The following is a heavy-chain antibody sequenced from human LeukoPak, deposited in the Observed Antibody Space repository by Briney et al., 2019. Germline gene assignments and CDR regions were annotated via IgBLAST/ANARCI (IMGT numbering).Heavy chain of an antibody. Sequence: KSGGSLRLSCAASGFTFSSYSMNWVRQAPGKGLEWASSISSSSSYIYYADSVKGRFTISRDNAKNSLYLQMNSLRAEDTAVYYCARKTPMAGDAFDIWGQGTMVTVSS. CDR2: ISSSSSYI. V-gene: IGHV3-21*01. D-gene: IGHD3-10*01. CDR1: GFTFSSYS. CDR3: ARKTPMAGDAFDI. J-gene: IGHJ3*02.